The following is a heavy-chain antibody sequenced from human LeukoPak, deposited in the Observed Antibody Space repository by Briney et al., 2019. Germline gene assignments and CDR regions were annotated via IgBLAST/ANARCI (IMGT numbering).Heavy chain of an antibody. CDR1: GVSIITISFS. D-gene: IGHD4-23*01. Sequence: SETLSLTSSVSGVSIITISFSWGWIRQPPGKVLEWIGTIYDSGSTYYNPSLKTRDTISVETSKNKFSLNLSSVTPADTAVYECGRLYYGGNSAIDAWGQGTLVTVSS. CDR2: IYDSGST. J-gene: IGHJ5*02. CDR3: GRLYYGGNSAIDA. V-gene: IGHV4-39*01.